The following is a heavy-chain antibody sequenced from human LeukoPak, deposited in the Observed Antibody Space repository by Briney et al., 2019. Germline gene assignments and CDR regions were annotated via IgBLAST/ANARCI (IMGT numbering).Heavy chain of an antibody. CDR2: IYYSGST. D-gene: IGHD2-15*01. V-gene: IGHV4-39*02. Sequence: PSETLSLTCTVSGGSISSSSYYWGWIRQPPGKGLEWIGSIYYSGSTYYNPSLKSRVTISVDTSKNQFSLKLSSVTAADTAVYYCARDVVVVVAVSGGFDYWGQGTLVTVSS. J-gene: IGHJ4*02. CDR3: ARDVVVVVAVSGGFDY. CDR1: GGSISSSSYY.